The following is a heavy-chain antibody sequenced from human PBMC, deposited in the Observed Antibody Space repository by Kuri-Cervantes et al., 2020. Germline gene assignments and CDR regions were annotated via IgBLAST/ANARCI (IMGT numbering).Heavy chain of an antibody. J-gene: IGHJ4*02. CDR3: TSEYYYDSSGYY. CDR2: IYYSGST. CDR1: SGSISSYY. V-gene: IGHV4-59*01. D-gene: IGHD3-22*01. Sequence: SETLSLTCTVSSGSISSYYCSWIRQPPGKGREWIGYIYYSGSTNYNPSLKSRVTISVDTSKNQFSLKLSSVTAAEAAVYYCTSEYYYDSSGYYLGQGTLVTVSS.